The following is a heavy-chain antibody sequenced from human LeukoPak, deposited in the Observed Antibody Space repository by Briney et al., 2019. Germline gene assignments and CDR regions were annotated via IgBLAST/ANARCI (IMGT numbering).Heavy chain of an antibody. D-gene: IGHD6-6*01. CDR2: INPNSGGT. V-gene: IGHV1-18*01. CDR3: AREGLRSIAARRGTRDYMDV. J-gene: IGHJ6*03. Sequence: ASVKVSCKASGGTVSRYPISWVRQAPGQGLEWMGWINPNSGGTNYAQKFQGRVTMTTDTSTSTVYMELRSLRSDETGVYYCAREGLRSIAARRGTRDYMDVWGKGTTVIVSS. CDR1: GGTVSRYP.